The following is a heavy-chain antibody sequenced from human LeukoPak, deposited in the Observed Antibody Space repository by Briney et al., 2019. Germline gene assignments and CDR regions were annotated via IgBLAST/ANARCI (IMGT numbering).Heavy chain of an antibody. D-gene: IGHD5-18*01. V-gene: IGHV3-64*01. CDR3: ARLHVGTAMVSGGMDV. CDR1: GFTFSSYA. Sequence: QPGGSLRLSCAASGFTFSSYAMHWVRQAPGKGLEYVSAISSNGGSTYYANSVKGRFTISRDNSKNTLYLQMGSLRAEDMAVYYCARLHVGTAMVSGGMDVWGQGTTVTVSS. J-gene: IGHJ6*02. CDR2: ISSNGGST.